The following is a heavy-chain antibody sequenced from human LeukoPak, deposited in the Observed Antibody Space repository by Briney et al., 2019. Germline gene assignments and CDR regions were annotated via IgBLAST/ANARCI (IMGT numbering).Heavy chain of an antibody. CDR1: GFTFSSFA. CDR2: VSGNGAYT. CDR3: AKSSSWSLGYFDY. V-gene: IGHV3-23*01. D-gene: IGHD6-13*01. Sequence: GGSLRLSCAASGFTFSSFAMSWVRQAPGKGLQWVSTVSGNGAYTYYPDSVRGRFTISRDRSRNTVYLQVNSLSAEDTAVYYCAKSSSWSLGYFDYWGQGTLVTVSS. J-gene: IGHJ4*02.